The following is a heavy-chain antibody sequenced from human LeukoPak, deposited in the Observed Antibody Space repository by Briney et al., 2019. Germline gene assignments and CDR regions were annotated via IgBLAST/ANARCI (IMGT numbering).Heavy chain of an antibody. CDR3: AREVGQWLVHGMDYFDY. CDR2: IIPIFGTA. V-gene: IGHV1-69*05. CDR1: GGTFSSYA. J-gene: IGHJ4*02. Sequence: SVKVSCKASGGTFSSYAISWVRQAPGQGLEWMGGIIPIFGTANYAQRFQGRVTIATDESTSTAYMELSSLRSEDTAVYYCAREVGQWLVHGMDYFDYWGQGTLVTVSS. D-gene: IGHD6-19*01.